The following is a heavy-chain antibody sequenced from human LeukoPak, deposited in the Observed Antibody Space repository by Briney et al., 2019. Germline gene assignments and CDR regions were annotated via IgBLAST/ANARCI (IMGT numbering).Heavy chain of an antibody. Sequence: GGSLRLSCAASGFTFSNYVMTWVRQAPGEGLEWVSLIRGSGDTTYYADSVTGRFTISRDNSKNTLYLQMNSLRAEDTAVYYCARLSDSSGSYDSWWGQGTLVTVSS. CDR3: ARLSDSSGSYDSW. J-gene: IGHJ4*02. CDR2: IRGSGDTT. V-gene: IGHV3-23*01. CDR1: GFTFSNYV. D-gene: IGHD6-19*01.